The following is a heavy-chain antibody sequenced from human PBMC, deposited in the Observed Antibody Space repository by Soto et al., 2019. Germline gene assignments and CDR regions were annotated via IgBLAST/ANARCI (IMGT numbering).Heavy chain of an antibody. J-gene: IGHJ4*02. CDR2: ISYDGSNT. D-gene: IGHD1-26*01. CDR1: GFTSSSYG. Sequence: QVQLVESGGGVVQPGRSLRLSCAASGFTSSSYGMHWVRQAPGKGLEWVAIISYDGSNTYYADSVKGRFTISRDNSKNTLYLQMNSLRAEDTSVYYCAKEGGLSGSYYISSSYYFDYWGQGTLVTVSS. CDR3: AKEGGLSGSYYISSSYYFDY. V-gene: IGHV3-30*18.